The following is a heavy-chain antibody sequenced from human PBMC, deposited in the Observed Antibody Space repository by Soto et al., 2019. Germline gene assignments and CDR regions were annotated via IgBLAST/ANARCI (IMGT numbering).Heavy chain of an antibody. CDR2: IDGTGTGP. V-gene: IGHV3-23*01. J-gene: IGHJ4*02. CDR1: GFTFSNYA. D-gene: IGHD3-3*01. CDR3: AKAVADFWSGYYTGPAPLDHYFDY. Sequence: SLRLSCAASGFTFSNYAMSWVRQAPGKGLEWVSSIDGTGTGPYFADSVKGRFAISRDNSKNTLYLQMNSLRAEDTAVYYCAKAVADFWSGYYTGPAPLDHYFDYWGLGTLVTVSS.